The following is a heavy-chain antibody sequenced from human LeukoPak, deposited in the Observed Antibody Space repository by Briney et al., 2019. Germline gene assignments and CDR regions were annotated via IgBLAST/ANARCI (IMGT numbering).Heavy chain of an antibody. J-gene: IGHJ4*02. Sequence: GGSLRLSCAASGFTFSSYAMSWVRQAPGKGLEWVAVISYDGSNKYYADSVKGRFTISRDNSKNTLYLQMNSLRAEDTAVYYCARVYIRFLEFSPPGYWGQGTLVTVSS. CDR1: GFTFSSYA. CDR3: ARVYIRFLEFSPPGY. V-gene: IGHV3-30-3*01. CDR2: ISYDGSNK. D-gene: IGHD3-3*01.